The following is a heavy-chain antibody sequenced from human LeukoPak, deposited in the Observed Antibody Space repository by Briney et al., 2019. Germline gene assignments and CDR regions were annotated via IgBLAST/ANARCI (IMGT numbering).Heavy chain of an antibody. D-gene: IGHD6-13*01. CDR3: ARRARATAGGDYFDY. CDR2: FYYSGST. Sequence: SETLSLTCSVSGGSISGYYWSWIRQPPGKGLEWIGYFYYSGSTNYNPSLRGRVTMSADTSKNHFSLKLNSVTAADTAVYYCARRARATAGGDYFDYWGQGTLVTVSS. J-gene: IGHJ4*02. CDR1: GGSISGYY. V-gene: IGHV4-59*08.